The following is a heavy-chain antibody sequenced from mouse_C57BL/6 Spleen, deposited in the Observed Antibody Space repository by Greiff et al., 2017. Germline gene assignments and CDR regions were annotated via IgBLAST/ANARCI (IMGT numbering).Heavy chain of an antibody. CDR1: GFSLTSYG. J-gene: IGHJ1*03. D-gene: IGHD1-1*01. CDR2: IWSGGST. V-gene: IGHV2-5*01. CDR3: AKNYYGSSGWYFEV. Sequence: QVQLQQSGPGLVQPSQSLSITCTVSGFSLTSYGVHWVRQSPGQGLEWLGVIWSGGSTDYYAAFMSRLSSTKDNSKSQVFFKMNSLQADDTAIYYWAKNYYGSSGWYFEVWGTGTTVTVSS.